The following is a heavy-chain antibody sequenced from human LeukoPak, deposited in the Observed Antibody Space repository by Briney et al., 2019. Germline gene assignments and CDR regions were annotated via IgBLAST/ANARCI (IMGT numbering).Heavy chain of an antibody. Sequence: GGSLRLSCAASGFTFSSYAMSWVRQAPGKGLEWVSAISGSGGSTYYADSVKGRFTISRDNSKNTLYLQMNSLRAEDTAVYYCAKGPYAGSIAGLLTFDYWGQGTLVTASS. CDR3: AKGPYAGSIAGLLTFDY. D-gene: IGHD6-13*01. V-gene: IGHV3-23*01. J-gene: IGHJ4*02. CDR1: GFTFSSYA. CDR2: ISGSGGST.